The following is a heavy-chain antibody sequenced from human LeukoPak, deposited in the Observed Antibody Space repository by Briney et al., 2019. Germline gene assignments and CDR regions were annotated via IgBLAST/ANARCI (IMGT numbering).Heavy chain of an antibody. D-gene: IGHD6-13*01. CDR3: AKAFGDSSTLDY. CDR2: ISYDGSNK. J-gene: IGHJ4*02. V-gene: IGHV3-30*18. Sequence: GGSLRLSCAASGFTFSSYGMHWVRQVPGKGLEWVAVISYDGSNKYYADSVKGRFTISRDNSKNTLYLQMNSLRAEDTAVYYCAKAFGDSSTLDYWGQGTLVTVSS. CDR1: GFTFSSYG.